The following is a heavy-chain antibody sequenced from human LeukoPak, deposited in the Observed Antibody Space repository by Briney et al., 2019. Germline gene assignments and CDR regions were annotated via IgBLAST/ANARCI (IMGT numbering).Heavy chain of an antibody. CDR2: INHSGST. CDR1: NGPLTGYF. D-gene: IGHD6-6*01. CDR3: AREFSSSGAFDI. V-gene: IGHV4-34*01. Sequence: PSETLSLTCAVYNGPLTGYFWSWIRQPPGKGLEWIGEINHSGSTNYNPSLKSRVTISVDTSKNQFSLKLSSVTAADTAVYYCAREFSSSGAFDIWGQGTMVTVSS. J-gene: IGHJ3*02.